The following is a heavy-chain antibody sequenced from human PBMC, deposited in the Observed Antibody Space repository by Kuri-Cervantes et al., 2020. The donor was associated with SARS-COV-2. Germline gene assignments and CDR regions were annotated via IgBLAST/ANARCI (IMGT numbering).Heavy chain of an antibody. CDR1: GGTFSSYA. CDR2: IIPIFGTA. Sequence: SVKVSCKASGGTFSSYAISWVRQAPGQGLEWMGGIIPIFGTANYAQKFQGRVTITADESTSTAYMELSSLRSEDTAVYYCARGVGSSGWYPLGGYYYYCMDVWGKGTTVTVAS. V-gene: IGHV1-69*13. CDR3: ARGVGSSGWYPLGGYYYYCMDV. J-gene: IGHJ6*03. D-gene: IGHD6-19*01.